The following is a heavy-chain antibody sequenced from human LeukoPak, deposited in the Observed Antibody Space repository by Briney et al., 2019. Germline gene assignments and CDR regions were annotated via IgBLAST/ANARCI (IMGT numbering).Heavy chain of an antibody. J-gene: IGHJ1*01. CDR3: ARGSTYFQH. CDR1: GGSISSSSYY. D-gene: IGHD1-26*01. V-gene: IGHV4-39*07. CDR2: IYYSGST. Sequence: SETLSLTCTVSGGSISSSSYYWGWIRQPPGKGLEWIGSIYYSGSTYYNPSLKSRVTISVDTSKNQFSLKLSSVTAADTAVYYCARGSTYFQHWGQGTLVTVSS.